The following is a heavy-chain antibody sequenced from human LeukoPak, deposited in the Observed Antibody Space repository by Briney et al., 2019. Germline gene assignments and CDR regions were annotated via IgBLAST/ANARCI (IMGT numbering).Heavy chain of an antibody. CDR3: ARGVGASAGLPPFDY. D-gene: IGHD6-13*01. CDR2: IKHSGST. V-gene: IGHV4-34*01. J-gene: IGHJ4*02. Sequence: SETLSLTCAVYGGSFSGYYWSWIRQPPGKGLEWIGEIKHSGSTNYNPSLKSRVTISVDTSKKQFSLKLSSVTAADTAVYYCARGVGASAGLPPFDYWGQGTLVTVSS. CDR1: GGSFSGYY.